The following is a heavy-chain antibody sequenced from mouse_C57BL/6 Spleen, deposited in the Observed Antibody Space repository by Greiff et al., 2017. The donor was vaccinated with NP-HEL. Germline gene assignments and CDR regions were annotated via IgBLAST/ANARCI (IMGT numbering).Heavy chain of an antibody. D-gene: IGHD2-3*01. CDR3: ARDQDGYYGYAMDY. Sequence: EVMLVESGGGLVKPGGSLKLSCAASGFTFSSYAMSWVRQTPEKRLEWVATISDGGSYTYYPDNVKGRFTISRDNAKNNLYLQMSHLKSEDTAMYYCARDQDGYYGYAMDYWGQGTSVTVSS. V-gene: IGHV5-4*01. CDR1: GFTFSSYA. CDR2: ISDGGSYT. J-gene: IGHJ4*01.